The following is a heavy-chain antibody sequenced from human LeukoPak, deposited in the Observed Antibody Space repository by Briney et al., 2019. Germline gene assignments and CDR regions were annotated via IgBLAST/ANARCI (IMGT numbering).Heavy chain of an antibody. D-gene: IGHD3-3*01. J-gene: IGHJ6*02. CDR2: ISSSSNKV. CDR3: ARGLRFSYGMDV. Sequence: GGSLRLSCAASGFAISDYSMNWVRQVPGKGLEWVSYISSSSNKVYYADSVKGRFTISRDNAKNSLYLQMNSLRAEDTAVYYCARGLRFSYGMDVWGQGTTVTVSS. V-gene: IGHV3-48*04. CDR1: GFAISDYS.